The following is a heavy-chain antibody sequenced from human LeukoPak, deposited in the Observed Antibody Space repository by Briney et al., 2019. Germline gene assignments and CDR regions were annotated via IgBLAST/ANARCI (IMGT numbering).Heavy chain of an antibody. CDR3: AKRAINNAQYYMDV. Sequence: PSETLSLTCSVSGGSISGYYWSWIRQPAGKGLEWIGRIYTSGSTNYNPSLKSRVTMSVDTSKNQFSLKLSYVTAADTAVYYCAKRAINNAQYYMDVWGRGTTVTVSS. CDR1: GGSISGYY. CDR2: IYTSGST. V-gene: IGHV4-4*07. J-gene: IGHJ6*03. D-gene: IGHD1/OR15-1a*01.